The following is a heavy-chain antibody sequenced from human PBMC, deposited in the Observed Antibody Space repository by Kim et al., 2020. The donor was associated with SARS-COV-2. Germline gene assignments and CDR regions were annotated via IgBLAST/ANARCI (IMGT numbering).Heavy chain of an antibody. J-gene: IGHJ4*02. D-gene: IGHD3-10*01. CDR2: CSGGST. Sequence: CSGGSTSYADSVKGRFTISRDNSKNTLYLQMNSLRAEDTAVYYCARDFGYWGQGTLVTVSS. V-gene: IGHV3-66*01. CDR3: ARDFGY.